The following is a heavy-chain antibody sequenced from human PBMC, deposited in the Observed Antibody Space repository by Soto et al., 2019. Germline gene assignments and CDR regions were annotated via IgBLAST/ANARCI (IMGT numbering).Heavy chain of an antibody. CDR3: ARDIGSYAYAEGY. CDR2: VYSSGTT. Sequence: SETLSLTCSVSGGSINSYWWSWIRQPAGKGLEWTGRVYSSGTTDYNPSLNSRATMSVETSKNQFSLKLTSVTAADTAVYYCARDIGSYAYAEGYWGQGIQVTVSS. CDR1: GGSINSYW. J-gene: IGHJ4*02. D-gene: IGHD2-2*01. V-gene: IGHV4-4*07.